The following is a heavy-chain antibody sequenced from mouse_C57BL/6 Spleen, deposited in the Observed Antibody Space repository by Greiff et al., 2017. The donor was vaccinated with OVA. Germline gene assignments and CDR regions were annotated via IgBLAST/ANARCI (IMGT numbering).Heavy chain of an antibody. CDR3: ARVRDSYAFAH. J-gene: IGHJ3*01. CDR1: GFTFSSYG. V-gene: IGHV5-6*01. Sequence: EVQLQESGGDLVKPGGSLKLSCAASGFTFSSYGMSWVRQTPDKRLEWVATISSGGSYTYYPDSVKGRFTISRDNAKNTLYLQMSSLKSEDTDMYYCARVRDSYAFAHWGDGPPATVSP. D-gene: IGHD2-14*01. CDR2: ISSGGSYT.